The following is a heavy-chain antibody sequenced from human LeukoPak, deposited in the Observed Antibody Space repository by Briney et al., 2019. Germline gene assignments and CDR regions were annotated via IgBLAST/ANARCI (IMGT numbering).Heavy chain of an antibody. CDR1: GGSISSYY. Sequence: PSETLSLTCTVSGGSISSYYWSWIRQPAGKGLEWIGRIYTSGSTNYNPSLKSRVTMSVDTSKNQFSLKLSSVTAADTAVYYCARENLAAAVTRGGYYYYYYMDVWGKGTTVTVSS. CDR2: IYTSGST. J-gene: IGHJ6*03. CDR3: ARENLAAAVTRGGYYYYYYMDV. V-gene: IGHV4-4*07. D-gene: IGHD6-13*01.